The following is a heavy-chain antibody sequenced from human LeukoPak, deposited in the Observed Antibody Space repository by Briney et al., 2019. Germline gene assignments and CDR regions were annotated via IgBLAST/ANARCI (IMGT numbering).Heavy chain of an antibody. CDR3: ARDQYGDYSVDY. J-gene: IGHJ4*02. V-gene: IGHV3-53*01. CDR2: IYSGGST. CDR1: GFTVSSNY. Sequence: GGSLRLSCAASGFTVSSNYMSWVRQAPGTGLEWVSVIYSGGSTYYADSVKGRFTISRDNSKNTLYLQMNSLRAEDTAVYYCARDQYGDYSVDYWGQGTLVTVSS. D-gene: IGHD4-17*01.